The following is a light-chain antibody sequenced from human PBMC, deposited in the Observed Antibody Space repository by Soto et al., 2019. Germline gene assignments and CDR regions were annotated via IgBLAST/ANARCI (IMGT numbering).Light chain of an antibody. J-gene: IGLJ3*02. CDR3: CSFVGSPNWV. Sequence: QSALTQPASVSGSPGQSITISCTGTSSDVGSCNCVSWYQQHPGKAPTLMIYAVNKRPSGISNRFSGSKSGNTASLTISGLQAEDEADYYCCSFVGSPNWVFGGGTQLTVL. V-gene: IGLV2-23*02. CDR2: AVN. CDR1: SSDVGSCNC.